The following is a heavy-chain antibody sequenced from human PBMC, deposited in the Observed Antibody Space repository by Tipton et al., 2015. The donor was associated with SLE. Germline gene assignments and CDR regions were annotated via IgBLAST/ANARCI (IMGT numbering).Heavy chain of an antibody. CDR1: GGSISSYY. V-gene: IGHV4-4*07. J-gene: IGHJ3*02. CDR3: ARVFDWYHAFDI. Sequence: TLSLTCTVSGGSISSYYWSWIRQPAGKGLEWIGRIYTSGSTNYKPSLKSRVTMSVDTSKNQFSLKLSSVTAADTAVYYCARVFDWYHAFDIWGQGTMVTVSS. CDR2: IYTSGST. D-gene: IGHD3-9*01.